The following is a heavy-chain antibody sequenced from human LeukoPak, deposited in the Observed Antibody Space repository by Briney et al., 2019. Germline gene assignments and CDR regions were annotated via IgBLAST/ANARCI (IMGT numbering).Heavy chain of an antibody. V-gene: IGHV1-69*04. CDR3: ASRILATIIEY. J-gene: IGHJ4*02. D-gene: IGHD5-24*01. CDR1: GGTFSSYA. Sequence: ASVKVSCKASGGTFSSYAISWVRQAPGQGLEWMGRIIPILGIANYAQKFQGRVTITADKSTSTAYMELSSLRSEDTAVYYCASRILATIIEYWGQGTLVTVSS. CDR2: IIPILGIA.